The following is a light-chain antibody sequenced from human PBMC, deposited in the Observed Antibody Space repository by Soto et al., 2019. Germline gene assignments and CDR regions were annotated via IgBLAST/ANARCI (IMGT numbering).Light chain of an antibody. CDR2: GAS. CDR3: QQYNNWPPIT. V-gene: IGKV3-15*01. CDR1: QSVSSN. Sequence: EIVMTQAPATLSVSPGERATLSCRASQSVSSNLAWYQQKPGQAPRLLIYGASTSATGIPARFSGSVSGTEFTLTISSLQSEDFAVYYCQQYNNWPPITFGGGTKVEIK. J-gene: IGKJ4*01.